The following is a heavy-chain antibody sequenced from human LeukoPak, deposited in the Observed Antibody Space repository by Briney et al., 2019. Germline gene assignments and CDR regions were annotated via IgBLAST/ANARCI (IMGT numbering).Heavy chain of an antibody. CDR3: ARGDYYDSSGYYHHFDY. CDR1: GGTFSSYA. D-gene: IGHD3-22*01. CDR2: IIPIFGTA. V-gene: IGHV1-69*13. J-gene: IGHJ4*02. Sequence: SVKDSCKASGGTFSSYAISWVRQAPGQGLEWMGGIIPIFGTANYAQKFQGRVTITADESTSTAYMELSSLRSEDTAVYYCARGDYYDSSGYYHHFDYWGQGTLVTVSS.